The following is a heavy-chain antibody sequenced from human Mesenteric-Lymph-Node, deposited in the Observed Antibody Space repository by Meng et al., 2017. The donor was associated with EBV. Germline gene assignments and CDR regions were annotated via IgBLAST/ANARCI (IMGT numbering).Heavy chain of an antibody. CDR1: GGSFSDYY. CDR2: INHGGGA. J-gene: IGHJ5*02. V-gene: IGHV4-34*01. Sequence: QVQLQQWGVGLLKRSXSRSLTCAAYGGSFSDYYWTWIRQPPGKGLEWIGEINHGGGAIYNPSLKSRVTISVDTSKNQFSLKLSSVTAADTAVYYCARLGGYASGTYYPIDPGGHGTLVIVSS. CDR3: ARLGGYASGTYYPIDP. D-gene: IGHD3-10*01.